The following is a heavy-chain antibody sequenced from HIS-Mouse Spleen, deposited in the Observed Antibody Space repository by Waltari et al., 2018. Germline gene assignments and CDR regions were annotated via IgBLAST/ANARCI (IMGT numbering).Heavy chain of an antibody. CDR2: INRGGSIT. CDR3: ARDGGRVYSSSFDY. J-gene: IGHJ4*02. V-gene: IGHV3-74*01. D-gene: IGHD6-6*01. Sequence: EVQLVESGGGLVQPGGSLRLSCAASGFTFSSYWMHWVRQAPGKGLVVVSRINRGGSITSYADYVKGRFTISRDNAKNTLYLQMNSLRAEDTAVYYCARDGGRVYSSSFDYWGQGTLVTVSS. CDR1: GFTFSSYW.